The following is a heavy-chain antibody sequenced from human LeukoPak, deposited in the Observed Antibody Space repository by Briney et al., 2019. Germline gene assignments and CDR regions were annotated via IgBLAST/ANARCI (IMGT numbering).Heavy chain of an antibody. V-gene: IGHV3-30*02. CDR3: AKRAPNYYGSGSYQDV. J-gene: IGHJ6*04. CDR1: GFTFSSYG. Sequence: GGSLRLSCAASGFTFSSYGMHWVRQAPGKGLEWVAFIRYDGSNKYYADSVKGRFTISRDNSKNTLYLQMNSLRAEDTAVYYCAKRAPNYYGSGSYQDVWGKGTTVTVSS. D-gene: IGHD3-10*01. CDR2: IRYDGSNK.